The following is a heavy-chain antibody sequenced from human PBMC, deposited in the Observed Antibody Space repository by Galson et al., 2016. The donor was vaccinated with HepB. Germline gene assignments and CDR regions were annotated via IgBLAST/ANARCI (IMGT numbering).Heavy chain of an antibody. CDR1: GFTFSSYG. Sequence: SLRLSCAASGFTFSSYGMHWVRQAPGKGLEWVAVIWYDGSNKYYADSVKGRFTISRDNSKNTLYLQMNSLRAEDTAVYYCASDGEKGRWLQLRGYYFDYWGQGTLVTVSS. D-gene: IGHD5-24*01. CDR3: ASDGEKGRWLQLRGYYFDY. J-gene: IGHJ4*02. V-gene: IGHV3-33*08. CDR2: IWYDGSNK.